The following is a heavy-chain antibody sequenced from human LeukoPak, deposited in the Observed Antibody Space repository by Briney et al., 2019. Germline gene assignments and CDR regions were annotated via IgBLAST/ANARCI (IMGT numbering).Heavy chain of an antibody. CDR2: ISSSSSYI. Sequence: GGSLRLSCAASGFTFSSYSMNWVRQAPGKGLEWVSSISSSSSYIYYADSVKGRFTISRDNAKNSLYLQMNSLRAEDTDVYYCASHPNAAAGLYYYYYYMDVWGKGTTVTVSS. D-gene: IGHD6-13*01. CDR3: ASHPNAAAGLYYYYYYMDV. CDR1: GFTFSSYS. V-gene: IGHV3-21*01. J-gene: IGHJ6*03.